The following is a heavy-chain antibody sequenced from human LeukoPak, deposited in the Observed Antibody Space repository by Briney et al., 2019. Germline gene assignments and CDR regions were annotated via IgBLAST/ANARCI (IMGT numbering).Heavy chain of an antibody. J-gene: IGHJ4*02. Sequence: ASVKVSCKASGYTFTSYGISWVRQAPGQGLEWMGWISAYNGNTNYAQKLQGRVTMTTDTSTSTVYMELRSLRSDDTAVYYCARDLHSSGVFDYWGQGTLVTVSS. CDR2: ISAYNGNT. CDR1: GYTFTSYG. V-gene: IGHV1-18*01. CDR3: ARDLHSSGVFDY. D-gene: IGHD6-19*01.